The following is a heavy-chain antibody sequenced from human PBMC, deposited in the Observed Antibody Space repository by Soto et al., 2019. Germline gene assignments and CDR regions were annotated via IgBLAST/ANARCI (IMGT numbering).Heavy chain of an antibody. Sequence: ASVKVSCKASGYTFTSYGISWVRQAPGQGLEWMGWISAYNGNTNYAQKLQGRVTMTTDTSTSTAYMELRSLRSDDTAVYYCASDKRASRGSLTIFGIVFDYWGQGTLVTVSS. CDR2: ISAYNGNT. V-gene: IGHV1-18*01. CDR1: GYTFTSYG. D-gene: IGHD3-3*01. CDR3: ASDKRASRGSLTIFGIVFDY. J-gene: IGHJ4*02.